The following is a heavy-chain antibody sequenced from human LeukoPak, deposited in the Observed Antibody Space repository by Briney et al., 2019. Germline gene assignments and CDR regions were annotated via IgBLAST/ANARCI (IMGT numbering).Heavy chain of an antibody. V-gene: IGHV4-30-4*02. CDR2: IYYSGST. Sequence: SETLSLTCTVSGGSISSGDYYWSWIRQPPGKGQEWIGYIYYSGSTYYNPSLKSRVTISVDTSKNQFSLKLSSVTAADTAVYYCASHTQLGHLDYWGQGTLVTVSS. J-gene: IGHJ4*02. D-gene: IGHD7-27*01. CDR3: ASHTQLGHLDY. CDR1: GGSISSGDYY.